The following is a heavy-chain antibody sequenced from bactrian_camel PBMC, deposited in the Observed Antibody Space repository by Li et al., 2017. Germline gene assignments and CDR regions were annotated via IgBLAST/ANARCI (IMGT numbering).Heavy chain of an antibody. CDR1: GSTIDQLC. CDR3: APSPQTGHSSRGWCSAASFGY. Sequence: VQLVESGGGSVQAGESLKLSCVVSGSTIDQLCLSWFREVSGEEREGVAAMDNDGSTTYADFVNGRFTISRDNAKNTLYLQMNRLEPEDTAMYYCAPSPQTGHSSRGWCSAASFGYWGPGTQVTVS. J-gene: IGHJ6*01. CDR2: MDNDGST. V-gene: IGHV3S67*01. D-gene: IGHD5*01.